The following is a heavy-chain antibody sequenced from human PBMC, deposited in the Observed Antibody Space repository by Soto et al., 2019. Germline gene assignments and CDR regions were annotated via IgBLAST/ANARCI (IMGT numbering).Heavy chain of an antibody. CDR3: ATVEDCGGDCPIEAFEI. V-gene: IGHV4-31*03. CDR2: IYYTGST. CDR1: GGSISSGGYY. D-gene: IGHD2-21*02. Sequence: QVQLQESGPGLVKPSQTLSLTCTVSGGSISSGGYYWSWIRQHPGKGLEWIGYIYYTGSTYYNPSLKCRVTISVDTSKNQFSLKLSSVTAADTAVYYCATVEDCGGDCPIEAFEIWGQGTMVTVSS. J-gene: IGHJ3*02.